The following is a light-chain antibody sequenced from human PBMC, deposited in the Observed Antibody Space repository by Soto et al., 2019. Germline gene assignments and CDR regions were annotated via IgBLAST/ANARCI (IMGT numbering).Light chain of an antibody. CDR1: QTFNNY. Sequence: DIQMTQSPSSLSASVGDRVTITCRASQTFNNYLNWFQQKVGEAPNLLIYAASSLHTGVPSRFSGSGSGTKFTRTISSLQPEDFATYNCQQSYITPYAFGQGTKLELK. V-gene: IGKV1-39*01. J-gene: IGKJ2*01. CDR3: QQSYITPYA. CDR2: AAS.